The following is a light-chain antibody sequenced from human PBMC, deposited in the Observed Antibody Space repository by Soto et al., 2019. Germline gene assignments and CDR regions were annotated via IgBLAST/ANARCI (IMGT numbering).Light chain of an antibody. CDR3: SSYTSSRIRV. V-gene: IGLV2-14*01. CDR2: DVS. Sequence: QSALTQPASVSGSPRQSITISCTGSSSDVGADNYVSWYQQHPGKAPKLMIYDVSNRPSGLSNRFSGSKSGSTASLTISGLQAEDEDDYYCSSYTSSRIRVFGGGTKLTVL. CDR1: SSDVGADNY. J-gene: IGLJ3*02.